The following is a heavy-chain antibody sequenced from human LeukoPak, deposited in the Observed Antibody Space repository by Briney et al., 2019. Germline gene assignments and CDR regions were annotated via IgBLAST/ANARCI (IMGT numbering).Heavy chain of an antibody. CDR2: ISSSSTYI. CDR1: GFTFSTYS. Sequence: GGSLRLSCAASGFTFSTYSMNWVRQAPGKGLEWVSFISSSSTYIYYADLVKGRFTISRDNAKNSLYLQMNSLRAEDKPVYYCARDGGGNYNSWGQGTLVTVSS. CDR3: ARDGGGNYNS. V-gene: IGHV3-21*01. D-gene: IGHD2-21*01. J-gene: IGHJ4*02.